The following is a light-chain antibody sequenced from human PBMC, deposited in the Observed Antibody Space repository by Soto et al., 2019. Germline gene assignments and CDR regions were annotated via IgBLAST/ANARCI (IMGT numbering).Light chain of an antibody. CDR1: SSNIGSYT. CDR3: AAWDDSLNGYV. V-gene: IGLV1-44*01. CDR2: ANN. J-gene: IGLJ1*01. Sequence: QSVLTQPPSASGTPGQRVTISCSGSSSNIGSYTVNWYQQLPGTAPKLLIHANNQRPSGVPDRFSGSKSGTSASLAISWLQSEEADYYCAAWDDSLNGYVFRTGTKLTVL.